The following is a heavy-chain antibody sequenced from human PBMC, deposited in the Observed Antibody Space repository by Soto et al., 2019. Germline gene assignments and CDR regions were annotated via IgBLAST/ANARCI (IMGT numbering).Heavy chain of an antibody. CDR3: AKSDITMIVVVTTGGAFDI. Sequence: HPGGSLRLSCAASGFTFDDHAMHWVRQGPGKGLEWVSGISWNSGTIVYADSVKGRFTISRDNTKNSLYLQMDSLRREDTALYYCAKSDITMIVVVTTGGAFDIWGQGTMVTVSS. V-gene: IGHV3-9*01. CDR1: GFTFDDHA. CDR2: ISWNSGTI. J-gene: IGHJ3*02. D-gene: IGHD3-22*01.